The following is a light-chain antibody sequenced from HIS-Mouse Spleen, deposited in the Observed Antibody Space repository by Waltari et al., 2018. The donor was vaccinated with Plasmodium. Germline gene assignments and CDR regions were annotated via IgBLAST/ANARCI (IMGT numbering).Light chain of an antibody. CDR3: CSYAGSSTFVV. CDR2: AGS. CDR1: SSDVGSYNL. Sequence: QSALTQPASVSGSPGQSITISCTGTSSDVGSYNLVSWYQQHPGKAPKLMIYAGSNRPSGVSKRFSGSKSGNTASLTISGLQAEDEADYYCCSYAGSSTFVVFGGGTKLTVL. J-gene: IGLJ2*01. V-gene: IGLV2-23*03.